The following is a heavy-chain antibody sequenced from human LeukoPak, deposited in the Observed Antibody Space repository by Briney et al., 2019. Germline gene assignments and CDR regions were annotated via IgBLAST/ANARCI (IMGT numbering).Heavy chain of an antibody. CDR1: GFTFSSLG. D-gene: IGHD2-15*01. J-gene: IGHJ4*02. CDR2: ITGGGGST. V-gene: IGHV3-23*01. Sequence: XGSLRLSCAASGFTFSSLGMQWVRQAPGKGLEWVSHITGGGGSTDYADSVKGRFTISRDNSKNTLYLQMNILRAEDTAVYYCASRDVCSGGTCYGIAYWGQGTLVTVSS. CDR3: ASRDVCSGGTCYGIAY.